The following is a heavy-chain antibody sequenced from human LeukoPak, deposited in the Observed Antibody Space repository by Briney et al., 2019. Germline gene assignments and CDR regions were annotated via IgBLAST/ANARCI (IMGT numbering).Heavy chain of an antibody. D-gene: IGHD1-26*01. J-gene: IGHJ4*02. V-gene: IGHV1-8*03. CDR3: AREEVGATDY. CDR1: GYTFTSYD. CDR2: MNPISGNT. Sequence: VASVKVSCKASGYTFTSYDINWVRQATGQGLEWMGWMNPISGNTGYAQKFQGRVTITRNTSISTAYMELSSLRSEDTAVYYCAREEVGATDYWGRGTLVTVSS.